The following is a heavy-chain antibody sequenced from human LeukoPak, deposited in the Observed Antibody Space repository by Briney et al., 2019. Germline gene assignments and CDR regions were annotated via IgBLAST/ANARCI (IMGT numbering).Heavy chain of an antibody. J-gene: IGHJ4*02. CDR3: AKDWHYRLDL. Sequence: GGSLRLSCAASGFTLSPSWMNWVRQAPGKGLVWVSRITGDGRNTVYADFVKGRFTISRDNARNTVYLQMTSLRPEDSAVYFCAKDWHYRLDLWGQGALVTVSS. CDR1: GFTLSPSW. D-gene: IGHD3-10*01. V-gene: IGHV3-74*01. CDR2: ITGDGRNT.